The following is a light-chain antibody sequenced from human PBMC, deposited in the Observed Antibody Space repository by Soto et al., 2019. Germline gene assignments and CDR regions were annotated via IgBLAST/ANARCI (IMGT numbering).Light chain of an antibody. CDR3: AAGNDSLSGLV. CDR2: YDD. J-gene: IGLJ2*01. Sequence: QSVLTQPPSVSDAPRQRVTISCSGSSSNIGNNAVNWYQQLPGKAPKLLIYYDDLLPSGVSDRFSGSKSGTSASLAISGLQCEEEVVYYCAAGNDSLSGLVFGGGT. V-gene: IGLV1-36*01. CDR1: SSNIGNNA.